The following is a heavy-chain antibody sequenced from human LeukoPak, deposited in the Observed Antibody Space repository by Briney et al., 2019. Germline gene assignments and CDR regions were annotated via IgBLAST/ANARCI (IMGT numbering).Heavy chain of an antibody. CDR3: MDV. J-gene: IGHJ6*02. Sequence: PGGSLRLSCSSYGFTFGDHAMSRLRQAPGQGLEGVGFIRSRAYGGTTEYAASVKSRFSISRDDSKGIAYLQMNSLKIEDTAVYYCMDVWGQGTTVIVSS. CDR1: GFTFGDHA. CDR2: IRSRAYGGTT. V-gene: IGHV3-49*03.